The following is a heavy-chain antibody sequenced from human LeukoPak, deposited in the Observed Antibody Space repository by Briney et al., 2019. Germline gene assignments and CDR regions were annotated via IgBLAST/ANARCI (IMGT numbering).Heavy chain of an antibody. D-gene: IGHD1-26*01. J-gene: IGHJ4*02. CDR2: IDGDGSST. CDR1: GFTFTDYW. CDR3: ARGSYYYFDQ. V-gene: IGHV3-74*01. Sequence: GGSLRLSCAASGFTFTDYWMHWVRQVPGKGLVWVSRIDGDGSSTNYADSVKGRFTISRDNAKNTLYLQMNSLSTEDTAVYYCARGSYYYFDQWGQGTPVTVSS.